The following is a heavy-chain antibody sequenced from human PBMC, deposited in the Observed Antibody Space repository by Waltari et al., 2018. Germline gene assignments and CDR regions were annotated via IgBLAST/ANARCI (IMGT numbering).Heavy chain of an antibody. D-gene: IGHD3-3*01. Sequence: EVQLVQSGAEVNKPGATVKISCKVSGYTFTDDSMNWRQQAPGKGLEWMGLVDPEDGETIYAEKFQGRVTITADTSTDTAYMELSSLRSEDTAVYYCATHRSGNWFDPWGQGTLVTVSS. CDR2: VDPEDGET. CDR3: ATHRSGNWFDP. J-gene: IGHJ5*02. CDR1: GYTFTDDS. V-gene: IGHV1-69-2*01.